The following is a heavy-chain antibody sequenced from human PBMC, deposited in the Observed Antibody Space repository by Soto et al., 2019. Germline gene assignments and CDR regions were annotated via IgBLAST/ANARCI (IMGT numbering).Heavy chain of an antibody. D-gene: IGHD3-3*01. CDR1: GGSISSSSYY. J-gene: IGHJ5*02. CDR2: IYYSGST. V-gene: IGHV4-39*01. CDR3: ARKVGSGYDFWSGNQSPSWFDP. Sequence: SETLSLTCTVSGGSISSSSYYWGWIRQPPGKGLEWIGSIYYSGSTYYNPSLKSRVTISVDTSKNQFSLKLSSVTAADTAVYYCARKVGSGYDFWSGNQSPSWFDPWGQGTLVTVSS.